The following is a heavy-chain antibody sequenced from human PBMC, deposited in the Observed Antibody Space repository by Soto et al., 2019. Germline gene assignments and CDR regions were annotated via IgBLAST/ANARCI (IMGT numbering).Heavy chain of an antibody. J-gene: IGHJ4*02. Sequence: SETLSLTCSVSGDSISNSRFYWAWIRQPPGEGLEWIGSIYHTGNAYYNPSLKSRVTIFVDTSKNQFSLKLSSVTAADTAVYYCAAGGGLPRYYWGQGTLVTVSS. CDR2: IYHTGNA. D-gene: IGHD5-12*01. CDR1: GDSISNSRFY. V-gene: IGHV4-39*07. CDR3: AAGGGLPRYY.